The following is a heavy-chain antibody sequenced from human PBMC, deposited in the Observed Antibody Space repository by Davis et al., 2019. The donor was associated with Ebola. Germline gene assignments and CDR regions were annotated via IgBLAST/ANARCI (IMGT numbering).Heavy chain of an antibody. Sequence: HTGGSLRLSCAASGFTFSSYWMHWVRQAPGKGLVWVSRINSDATTINYADSVKGRFVISRDNAKNTLYLQMDSLRVEDTAVYYCATAGYYRFDMWGQGTMVTVSS. CDR3: ATAGYYRFDM. D-gene: IGHD3-10*01. V-gene: IGHV3-74*01. CDR2: INSDATTI. J-gene: IGHJ3*02. CDR1: GFTFSSYW.